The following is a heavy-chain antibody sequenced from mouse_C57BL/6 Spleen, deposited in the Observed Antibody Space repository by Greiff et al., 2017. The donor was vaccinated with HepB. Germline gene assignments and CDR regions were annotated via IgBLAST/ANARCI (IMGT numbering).Heavy chain of an antibody. D-gene: IGHD2-4*01. CDR2: IYPRDGST. V-gene: IGHV1-85*01. CDR3: ARIYYDYDGYYAMDY. J-gene: IGHJ4*01. Sequence: VKLQQSGPELVKPGASVKLSCKASGYTFTSYDINWVKQRPGQGLEWIGWIYPRDGSTKYNEKFKGKATLTVDTSSSTAYMELHRLTSEDSAVYFCARIYYDYDGYYAMDYWGQGTSVTVSS. CDR1: GYTFTSYD.